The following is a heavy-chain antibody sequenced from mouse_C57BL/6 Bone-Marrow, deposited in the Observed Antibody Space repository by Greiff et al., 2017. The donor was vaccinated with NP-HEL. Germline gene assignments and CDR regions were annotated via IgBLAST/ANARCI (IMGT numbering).Heavy chain of an antibody. V-gene: IGHV14-2*01. J-gene: IGHJ2*01. D-gene: IGHD1-1*01. CDR3: ARGITTVVAHYFDY. Sequence: EVKLMESGAELVKPGASVKLSCTASGFNIKDYYMHWVKQRTEQGLEWIGRIDPEDGETKYAPKFQGKATITADTSSNTAYLQRSSLTSEDTAVYYCARGITTVVAHYFDYWGQGTTLTVSS. CDR2: IDPEDGET. CDR1: GFNIKDYY.